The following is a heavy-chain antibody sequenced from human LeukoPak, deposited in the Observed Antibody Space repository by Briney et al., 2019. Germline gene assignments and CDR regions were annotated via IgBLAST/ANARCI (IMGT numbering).Heavy chain of an antibody. CDR2: IIPIFGTT. Sequence: GASVKVSCKTSGGTFSSYAISWVRQAPGQGLEWMGGIIPIFGTTKYAQKFQDRVTITADESTSTAYMELSSLRSETTAEYDCVRVPVSKPWSDPWGQGTLVTVSS. V-gene: IGHV1-69*13. CDR3: VRVPVSKPWSDP. J-gene: IGHJ5*02. CDR1: GGTFSSYA. D-gene: IGHD2-2*01.